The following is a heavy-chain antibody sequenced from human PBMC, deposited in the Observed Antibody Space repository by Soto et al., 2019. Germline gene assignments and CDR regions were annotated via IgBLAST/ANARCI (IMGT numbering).Heavy chain of an antibody. CDR1: GFTFSSYS. CDR2: ISSSSSYI. D-gene: IGHD2-15*01. Sequence: GGSLRLSCAASGFTFSSYSMNWVRQAPGKGLEWVSSISSSSSYIYYADSVKGRFTISRDNAKNSLYLQMNSLRAEDTAVYYCAREGYCSGGSCSFWFDPWGQGTLVTVSS. V-gene: IGHV3-21*01. CDR3: AREGYCSGGSCSFWFDP. J-gene: IGHJ5*02.